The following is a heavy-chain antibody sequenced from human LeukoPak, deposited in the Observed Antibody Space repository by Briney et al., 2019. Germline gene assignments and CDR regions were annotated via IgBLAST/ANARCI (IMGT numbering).Heavy chain of an antibody. V-gene: IGHV3-48*03. CDR3: AELGITMIGGV. D-gene: IGHD3-10*02. CDR1: GFTFSSYE. J-gene: IGHJ6*04. CDR2: ISSSGSTK. Sequence: GGSLRLSCAASGFTFSSYEMNWVRQAPGKGLEWVSYISSSGSTKYYADSVKGRFTISRDNAKNSLYLQMNSLRSEDTAVYYCAELGITMIGGVWGKGTTVTISS.